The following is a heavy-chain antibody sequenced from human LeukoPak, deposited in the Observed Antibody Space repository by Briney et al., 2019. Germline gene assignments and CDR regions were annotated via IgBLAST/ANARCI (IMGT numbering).Heavy chain of an antibody. CDR3: ARRNYFNMDA. CDR1: GFTFGNFW. V-gene: IGHV3-7*03. D-gene: IGHD3-10*01. Sequence: GGSLRLSCAASGFTFGNFWMHWVRQAPGKGLEWVANIKQDGGEKYYADSVRGRFTTSRDNAKNSLHPQMNSLRVEDTAVYYCARRNYFNMDAWGQGTTVTVSS. CDR2: IKQDGGEK. J-gene: IGHJ6*02.